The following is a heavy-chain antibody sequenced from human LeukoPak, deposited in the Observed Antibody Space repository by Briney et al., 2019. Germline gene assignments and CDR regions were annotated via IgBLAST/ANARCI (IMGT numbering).Heavy chain of an antibody. CDR3: ARVASKVVDY. Sequence: SQTLALTCAISGDSVSSTSVAWSWIRQSPSRGLEWLGRTYYRSKWYNDYAVSVKSRITINPDTSKNQFSLHLNSVTPEDTAVYYCARVASKVVDYWGQGTLVTVSS. J-gene: IGHJ4*02. D-gene: IGHD5/OR15-5a*01. CDR2: TYYRSKWYN. CDR1: GDSVSSTSVA. V-gene: IGHV6-1*01.